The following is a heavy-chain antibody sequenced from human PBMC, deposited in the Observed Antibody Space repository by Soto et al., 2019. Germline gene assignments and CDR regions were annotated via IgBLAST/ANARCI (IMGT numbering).Heavy chain of an antibody. CDR2: IIPIFGTA. V-gene: IGHV1-69*01. CDR1: GGTFSSYA. J-gene: IGHJ4*02. Sequence: SVKDSCKASGGTFSSYAISWVRQAPGQGLEWMEGIIPIFGTANYAQKFQGRVTITADESTSTAYMELSSLRSEDTAVYYCARDSSGYPNFDYWGQGTLVTVSS. CDR3: ARDSSGYPNFDY. D-gene: IGHD3-22*01.